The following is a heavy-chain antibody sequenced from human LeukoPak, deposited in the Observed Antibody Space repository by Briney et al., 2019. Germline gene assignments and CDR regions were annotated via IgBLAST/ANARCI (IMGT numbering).Heavy chain of an antibody. J-gene: IGHJ3*02. Sequence: ASVKVSCKASGYTFTAYQMHWVRQAPGQGLEWMGWISPKSGDSSYAQKFQGRVTMTRDTSISIAYMELSRLRSDDTAVYYCARSSSSWSAFDIWGQGTMVTVSS. CDR3: ARSSSSWSAFDI. CDR1: GYTFTAYQ. D-gene: IGHD6-13*01. CDR2: ISPKSGDS. V-gene: IGHV1-2*02.